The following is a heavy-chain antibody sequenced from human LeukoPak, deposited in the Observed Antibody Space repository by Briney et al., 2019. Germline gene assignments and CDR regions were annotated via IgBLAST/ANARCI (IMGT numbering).Heavy chain of an antibody. CDR2: IIPMFGTA. CDR3: ARAMNSWFLLDLDY. V-gene: IGHV1-69*06. Sequence: SVKVSCKASGYTFTSYAMNWVRQAPGQGREWMGGIIPMFGTANYAQKFQGRVTITADKSTSTVYMELSSLRSEDTAVYYCARAMNSWFLLDLDYWGQGTLVTVSS. CDR1: GYTFTSYA. D-gene: IGHD3-22*01. J-gene: IGHJ4*02.